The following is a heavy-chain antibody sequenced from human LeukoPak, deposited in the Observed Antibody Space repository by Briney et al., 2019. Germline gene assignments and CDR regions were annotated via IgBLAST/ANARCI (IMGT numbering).Heavy chain of an antibody. V-gene: IGHV5-51*01. Sequence: GEALKISCKGSGYSFTSYWICWVRQMPGKRLEWVGIIYPGDSDTRYSPSFQGQVTISADKSISPAYLQWSSLKASDTAMYYCARRPYDILTGSYYFDYWGQGTLVTVSS. D-gene: IGHD3-9*01. J-gene: IGHJ4*02. CDR3: ARRPYDILTGSYYFDY. CDR1: GYSFTSYW. CDR2: IYPGDSDT.